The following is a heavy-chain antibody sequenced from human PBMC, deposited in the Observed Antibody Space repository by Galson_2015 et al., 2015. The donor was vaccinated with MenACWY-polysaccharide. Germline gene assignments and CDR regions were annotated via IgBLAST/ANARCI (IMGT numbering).Heavy chain of an antibody. V-gene: IGHV3-23*01. Sequence: SLRLSCAASGFSFSAYGMSWVRQAPGRGLEWVSGSGTGGGLYYADSGQGRFTRSRDQSQNPLYLQMNNLRAEDTAVYYCAKVGPRSSWTLGLDYWGQGTLVIVSS. CDR2: SGTGGGL. CDR3: AKVGPRSSWTLGLDY. J-gene: IGHJ4*02. CDR1: GFSFSAYG. D-gene: IGHD6-13*01.